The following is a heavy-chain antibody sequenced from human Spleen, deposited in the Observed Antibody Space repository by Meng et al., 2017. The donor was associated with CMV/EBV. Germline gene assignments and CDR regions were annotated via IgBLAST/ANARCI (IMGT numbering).Heavy chain of an antibody. J-gene: IGHJ5*02. V-gene: IGHV3-74*01. CDR2: INSDGSST. CDR1: GFTFSSYW. Sequence: GGSLRLSCAASGFTFSSYWMHWVRQAPGKGLVWVSRINSDGSSTSYADSVKGRFTISRDNSKNTLYLQMNSLRAEDTAVYYCARGAYSSSLGPWGQGTLVTVSS. D-gene: IGHD6-6*01. CDR3: ARGAYSSSLGP.